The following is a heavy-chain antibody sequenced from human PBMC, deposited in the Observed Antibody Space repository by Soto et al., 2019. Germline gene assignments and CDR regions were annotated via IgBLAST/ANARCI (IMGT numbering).Heavy chain of an antibody. CDR2: INSDGSST. D-gene: IGHD3-3*01. CDR3: ARGTASMYYDFWSGYYGTGPDYGMDV. J-gene: IGHJ6*02. V-gene: IGHV3-74*01. CDR1: GSTFSSYW. Sequence: PGGSLRLSCAASGSTFSSYWMHWVRQAPGKGLVWVSRINSDGSSTSYADSVKGRFTISRDNAKNTLYLQMNSLRAEDTAVYYCARGTASMYYDFWSGYYGTGPDYGMDVWGQGTTVTVSS.